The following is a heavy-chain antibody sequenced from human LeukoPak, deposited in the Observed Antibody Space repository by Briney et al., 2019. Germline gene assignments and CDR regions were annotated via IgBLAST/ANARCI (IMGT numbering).Heavy chain of an antibody. CDR3: ARATGGSYQFDY. CDR1: GYTFTGYD. V-gene: IGHV1-2*06. D-gene: IGHD1-26*01. Sequence: GASVKVSCKTSGYTFTGYDMHWVRQAPGQGLEWMGRINPNSGGTNYAQKFQGRVTMTRDTSISTAYMELSRLRSDDTAVYYCARATGGSYQFDYWGQGTLVTVSS. J-gene: IGHJ4*02. CDR2: INPNSGGT.